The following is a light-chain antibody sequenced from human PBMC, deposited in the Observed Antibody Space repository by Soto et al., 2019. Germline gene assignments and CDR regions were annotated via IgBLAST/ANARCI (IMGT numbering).Light chain of an antibody. CDR1: SSDIGGSKY. J-gene: IGLJ1*01. CDR2: EVT. Sequence: HSVLTQPASLSGSPGQSITISCAGTSSDIGGSKYVSWYQQHPGKAPKLIIYEVTYRPSGVSARFSGSKSGNTASLTVSGLQAEDEADYYCSSKRSSDTLYVFGTGTKLTVL. V-gene: IGLV2-14*01. CDR3: SSKRSSDTLYV.